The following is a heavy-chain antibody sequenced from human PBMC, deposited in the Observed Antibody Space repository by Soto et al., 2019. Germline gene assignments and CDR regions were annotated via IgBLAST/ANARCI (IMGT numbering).Heavy chain of an antibody. CDR1: GFTFSAYE. D-gene: IGHD3-3*01. J-gene: IGHJ6*02. CDR2: ISDSGGTV. V-gene: IGHV3-48*03. CDR3: ARDLLHYDFWSGYSAYFYYGMDV. Sequence: GGSLRLSCAASGFTFSAYEMNWVRQAPGQGLEWVSYISDSGGTVYYADSVKGRFTVSRDNAQNSVYLQMNSLRTEDTAVYYCARDLLHYDFWSGYSAYFYYGMDVWGPGTTVTVSS.